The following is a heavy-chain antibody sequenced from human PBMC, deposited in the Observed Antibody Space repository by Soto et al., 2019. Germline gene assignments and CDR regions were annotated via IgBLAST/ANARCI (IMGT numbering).Heavy chain of an antibody. CDR2: ISSSSSYI. D-gene: IGHD1-1*01. Sequence: EVQLVESGGGLVKPGGSLRLSCAASGFTFSSYSMNWVRQAPGKGLEWVSSISSSSSYIYYADSVKGRFTISRDNAKNSLYLQMNSLRAEDTAVYYCARGQRSGGYYMDVWGKGTTVTVSS. CDR3: ARGQRSGGYYMDV. CDR1: GFTFSSYS. J-gene: IGHJ6*03. V-gene: IGHV3-21*01.